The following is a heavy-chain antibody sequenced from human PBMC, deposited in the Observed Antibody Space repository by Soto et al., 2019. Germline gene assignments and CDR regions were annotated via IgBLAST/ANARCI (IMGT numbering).Heavy chain of an antibody. CDR1: GGTFSSYA. V-gene: IGHV1-69*13. Sequence: SVKVSCKASGGTFSSYAISWVRQAPGQGLEWMGGIIPIFGTANYAQKFQGRVTITADESTSTAYMELSSLRSEDTAVYYCASEIVGARGVYFDYCGQGTLVTVSS. D-gene: IGHD1-26*01. CDR2: IIPIFGTA. J-gene: IGHJ4*02. CDR3: ASEIVGARGVYFDY.